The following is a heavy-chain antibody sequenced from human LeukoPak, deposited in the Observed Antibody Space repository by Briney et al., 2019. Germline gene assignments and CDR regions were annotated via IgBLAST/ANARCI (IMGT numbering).Heavy chain of an antibody. D-gene: IGHD3-16*02. CDR3: ARATDMITFGRVIPKSRHDAFDI. J-gene: IGHJ3*02. V-gene: IGHV4-38-2*02. Sequence: SETLSLTCTVSGYSISSGYYWGWIRQPPGKGLEWIGSIYHSGSTYYNPSLKSRVTISVDTSKNQFSLKLSSVTAADTAVYYCARATDMITFGRVIPKSRHDAFDIWGQGTMVTVSS. CDR1: GYSISSGYY. CDR2: IYHSGST.